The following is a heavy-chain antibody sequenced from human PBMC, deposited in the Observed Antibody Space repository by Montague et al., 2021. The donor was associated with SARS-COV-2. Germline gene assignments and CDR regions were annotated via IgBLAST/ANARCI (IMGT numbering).Heavy chain of an antibody. V-gene: IGHV3-7*01. J-gene: IGHJ6*02. CDR1: GFTFSSNW. CDR3: AKGSV. Sequence: SCAASGFTFSSNWMSWVRQAPGKGLEWVANIKPDGSAGYYVDSVKGRFTISRDNAKNSLYLQMNSLRAEDTAVYYCAKGSVWGQGTTVTVSS. CDR2: IKPDGSAG.